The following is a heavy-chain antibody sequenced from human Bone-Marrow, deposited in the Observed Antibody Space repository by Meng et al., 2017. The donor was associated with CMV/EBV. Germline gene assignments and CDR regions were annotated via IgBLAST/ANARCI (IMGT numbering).Heavy chain of an antibody. J-gene: IGHJ5*02. V-gene: IGHV4-34*01. CDR3: ARGQLHIKIFGVGTNHWFDP. CDR1: GGSSSDYY. Sequence: SETLSLTCAVYGGSSSDYYWSWIRQPPGKGLEWIGEINHSGSTNYNPSLKSRVTISVDTSKNQFSLKLSSVTAADTAVYYCARGQLHIKIFGVGTNHWFDPWGQGNLVTVSS. D-gene: IGHD3-3*01. CDR2: INHSGST.